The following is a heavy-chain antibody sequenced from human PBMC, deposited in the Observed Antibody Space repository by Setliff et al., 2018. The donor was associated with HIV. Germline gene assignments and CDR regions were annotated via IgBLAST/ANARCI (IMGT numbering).Heavy chain of an antibody. CDR3: ARVRQGGVDTAMVD. CDR2: VDPEDGET. D-gene: IGHD5-18*01. CDR1: GYTFTDYY. V-gene: IGHV1-69-2*01. Sequence: ASVKVSCKVSGYTFTDYYMHWVQQAPGKGLEWMGLVDPEDGETIYAEKFQGRVTITADTSTDTAYMELSSLRSDDTAVYYCARVRQGGVDTAMVDWGQGTLVTVSS. J-gene: IGHJ4*02.